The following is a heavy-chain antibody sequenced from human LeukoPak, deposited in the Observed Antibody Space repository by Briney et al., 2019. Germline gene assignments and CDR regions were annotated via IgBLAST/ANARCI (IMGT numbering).Heavy chain of an antibody. CDR3: ARGGKYCSSTSCYSHPFDP. Sequence: PSETLSLTCTVSGGSISSSSYYWGWIRQPPGKGLEWIGSIYYNGSTHYNPSLKSRVTISVDTSKNQFSLKLSSVTAADTAVYYCARGGKYCSSTSCYSHPFDPWGQGTLATVSS. CDR2: IYYNGST. V-gene: IGHV4-39*01. D-gene: IGHD2-2*02. CDR1: GGSISSSSYY. J-gene: IGHJ5*02.